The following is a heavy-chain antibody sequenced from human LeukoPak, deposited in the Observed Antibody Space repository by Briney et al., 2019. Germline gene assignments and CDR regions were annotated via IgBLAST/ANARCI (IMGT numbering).Heavy chain of an antibody. CDR1: GYTFTGYY. J-gene: IGHJ5*02. D-gene: IGHD3-10*01. Sequence: ASVTVSFTASGYTFTGYYMHWVRQAPGQGREWMGWINPNSGGTNYAQKFQGRVTITRDTSISTAYIELSRLRSDDTAVYYCARDRVRDYGSGSYYNVNCFDPWGQGTLVTVSS. CDR2: INPNSGGT. V-gene: IGHV1-2*02. CDR3: ARDRVRDYGSGSYYNVNCFDP.